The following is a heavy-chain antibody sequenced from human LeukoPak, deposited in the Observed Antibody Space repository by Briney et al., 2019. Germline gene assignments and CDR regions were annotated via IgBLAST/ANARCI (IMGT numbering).Heavy chain of an antibody. CDR2: ISSYSGNT. D-gene: IGHD5-12*01. V-gene: IGHV1-18*01. J-gene: IGHJ6*02. CDR3: ARDYVLGYSGYVDYYYGMDV. CDR1: GYTFISYG. Sequence: ASVKVSCEASGYTFISYGISWVRQASGQGLEWMGWISSYSGNTKYAQNLQGRVTMTTETSTSTVYMELRSLRSDDTAVYYCARDYVLGYSGYVDYYYGMDVWGQGTTVTVSS.